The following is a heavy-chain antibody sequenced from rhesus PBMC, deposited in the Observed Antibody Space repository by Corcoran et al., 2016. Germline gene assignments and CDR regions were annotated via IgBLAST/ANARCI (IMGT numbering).Heavy chain of an antibody. D-gene: IGHD3-3*01. CDR3: ARESDNFWSGYYRVADY. CDR2: LSGNSGNT. J-gene: IGHJ4*01. Sequence: QVQLQESGPGLVKPSETLSLTCAVSGYSISSGSYWGWIRQPPGKGLECIGSLSGNSGNTYYNPSLKSRVTISKDTSKNQFSLKLSSVTAADTAVYYCARESDNFWSGYYRVADYWGQGVLVTVSS. CDR1: GYSISSGSY. V-gene: IGHV4-99*02.